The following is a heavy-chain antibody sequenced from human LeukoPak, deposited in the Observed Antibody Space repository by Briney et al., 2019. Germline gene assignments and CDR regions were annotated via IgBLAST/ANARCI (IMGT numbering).Heavy chain of an antibody. V-gene: IGHV4-61*01. D-gene: IGHD6-19*01. Sequence: SETLSLTCTVSGGSVSSGSYYWSWIRQPPGKGLEWIGYIYYSGSTNYNPSLKSRVTISVDTSKNQFSLKLGSVTAADMAVYYCAYSSGWNYYYYYGMDVWGQGTTVTVSS. CDR2: IYYSGST. J-gene: IGHJ6*02. CDR1: GGSVSSGSYY. CDR3: AYSSGWNYYYYYGMDV.